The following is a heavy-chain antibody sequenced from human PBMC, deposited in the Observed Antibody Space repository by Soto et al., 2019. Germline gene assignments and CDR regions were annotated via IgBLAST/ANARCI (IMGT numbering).Heavy chain of an antibody. CDR1: GYTFSTYG. J-gene: IGHJ3*01. Sequence: QAQLVQSGGEMKKPGASVKVSCKASGYTFSTYGITWVRQAPGQGLDWMGWINPLKGDTKSAANFQDRVTMTTDTSTRTAYMELRSLRSDDTAVYYCARVEVPAAILGAFGLWGQGTLVTVSS. CDR3: ARVEVPAAILGAFGL. V-gene: IGHV1-18*01. CDR2: INPLKGDT. D-gene: IGHD2-2*02.